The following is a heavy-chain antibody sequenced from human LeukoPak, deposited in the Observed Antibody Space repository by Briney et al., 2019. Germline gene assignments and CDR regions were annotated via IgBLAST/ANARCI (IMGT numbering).Heavy chain of an antibody. J-gene: IGHJ4*02. CDR1: GFTFSSYS. D-gene: IGHD3-16*02. Sequence: GGSLRLSSAASGFTFSSYSMNWVRQAPGKGLEWVSYISSSSSTIYYADSVKGRFTISRDNAKNSLYLQMNSLRAEDTAVYYCAKGVTFGGVIVIPGVAAPLDYFDYWGQGTLVTVSS. CDR3: AKGVTFGGVIVIPGVAAPLDYFDY. CDR2: ISSSSSTI. V-gene: IGHV3-48*04.